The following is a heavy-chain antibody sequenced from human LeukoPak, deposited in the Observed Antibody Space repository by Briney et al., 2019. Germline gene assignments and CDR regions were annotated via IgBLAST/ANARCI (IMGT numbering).Heavy chain of an antibody. CDR2: ISNGGGGT. J-gene: IGHJ4*02. CDR3: ARENSGFQTDY. Sequence: GGSLRLSCAASGFIFNNYGLMWVRQAPGKGVEWVSAISNGGGGTNYADFVKGRFTISRDNSKNTLFLQMNSLRAEDTAVYYGARENSGFQTDYWGQGTLVSVCS. CDR1: GFIFNNYG. D-gene: IGHD5-12*01. V-gene: IGHV3-23*01.